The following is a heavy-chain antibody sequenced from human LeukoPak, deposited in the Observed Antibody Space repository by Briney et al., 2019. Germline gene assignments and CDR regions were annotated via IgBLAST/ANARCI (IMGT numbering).Heavy chain of an antibody. CDR1: GFRFSDFA. CDR3: VKDVSSTYYYFDY. CDR2: TSYDGTNR. V-gene: IGHV3-30-3*01. Sequence: GRSLRLSCAASGFRFSDFALHWVRQAPGKGLEWVAVTSYDGTNRYYADSVKGRFTISRDSTNDTLYLQMNSLRTEDTAVYYCVKDVSSTYYYFDYWGQGTLVTVSS. J-gene: IGHJ4*02. D-gene: IGHD4-11*01.